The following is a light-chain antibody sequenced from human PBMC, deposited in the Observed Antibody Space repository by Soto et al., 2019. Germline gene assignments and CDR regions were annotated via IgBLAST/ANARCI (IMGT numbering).Light chain of an antibody. Sequence: DIHLTQTPSTLSASVVDRVTITCPASQSISSWLAWYQQKPGKAPKLLIYKASTLKSGVPSRFSGSGSGTEFTLTISSLQPDDFATYYCQHYNSYSEAFGQGTKVDIK. J-gene: IGKJ1*01. CDR3: QHYNSYSEA. V-gene: IGKV1-5*03. CDR1: QSISSW. CDR2: KAS.